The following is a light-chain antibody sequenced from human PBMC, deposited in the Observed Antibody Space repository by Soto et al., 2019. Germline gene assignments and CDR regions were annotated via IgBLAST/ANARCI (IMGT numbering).Light chain of an antibody. V-gene: IGLV8-61*01. Sequence: HTVVTQEPSFSVSPGGTVTLTCGFSSGSVSTSYYPSWYQQTPGQAPRTLIYSPNTRSSGVPDRFSGSILGNKAALTITGAQADDESDYYCVLYMGSGISVFGGGTKLTVL. CDR2: SPN. J-gene: IGLJ3*02. CDR1: SGSVSTSYY. CDR3: VLYMGSGISV.